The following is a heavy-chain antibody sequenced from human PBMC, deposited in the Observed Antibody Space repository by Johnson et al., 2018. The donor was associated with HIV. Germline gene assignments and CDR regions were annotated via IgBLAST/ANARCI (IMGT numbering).Heavy chain of an antibody. CDR3: ARNRRGIYSSGWYGGAFDI. Sequence: VQLVESGGGLVQPGGSLRLSCAASGFTFSSYAMSWVRQAPGKGLEWVSAISGSGGSTYYADSVKGRFTISRDNSKNTLYLQMNSLRAEDTAVYDGARNRRGIYSSGWYGGAFDIWGQGTMVTVSS. CDR2: ISGSGGST. J-gene: IGHJ3*02. CDR1: GFTFSSYA. D-gene: IGHD6-19*01. V-gene: IGHV3-23*04.